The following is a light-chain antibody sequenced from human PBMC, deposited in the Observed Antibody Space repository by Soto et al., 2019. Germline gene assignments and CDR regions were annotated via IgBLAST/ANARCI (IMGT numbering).Light chain of an antibody. Sequence: QSVLTQPPSVSGAPGQRVTISCTGSSSNIGAGYDVHWYQQLPGTAPKLLIYGNSNRPSGVPDRFSGSKSGTSASLAITGLQAEDEAYYYCQSSDSSLSGYVVFGGGTKLTVL. CDR3: QSSDSSLSGYVV. J-gene: IGLJ2*01. V-gene: IGLV1-40*01. CDR2: GNS. CDR1: SSNIGAGYD.